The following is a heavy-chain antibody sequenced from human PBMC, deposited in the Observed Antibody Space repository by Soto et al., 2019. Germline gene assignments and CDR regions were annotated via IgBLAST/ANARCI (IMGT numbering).Heavy chain of an antibody. D-gene: IGHD2-15*01. J-gene: IGHJ4*02. CDR2: INHSGST. CDR1: GGSFSGYY. CDR3: ARGRSGGSCYSVFTSCGLTFDY. V-gene: IGHV4-34*01. Sequence: QVQLQQWGAGLLKPSETLSLTCAVYGGSFSGYYWSWIRLHPGKGLEWIGEINHSGSTNYNPSLKSRVTISVDPSKSQFSLKLSSVTAADTAVYYCARGRSGGSCYSVFTSCGLTFDYWGQGTLVTVSS.